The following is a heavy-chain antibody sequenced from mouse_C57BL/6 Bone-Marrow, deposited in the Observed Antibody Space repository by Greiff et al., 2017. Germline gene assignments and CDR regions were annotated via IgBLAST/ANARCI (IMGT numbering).Heavy chain of an antibody. V-gene: IGHV1-81*01. D-gene: IGHD2-1*01. CDR1: GYTFTSYG. CDR3: ARRGKGAAY. Sequence: QVQLKQSGAELARPGASVKLSCKASGYTFTSYGISWVKQRTGQGLEWIGEIYPRSGNTYYNEKFKGKATLTADKSSSTAYMELRSLTSEDSAVYFCARRGKGAAYWGQGTLVTVSA. J-gene: IGHJ3*01. CDR2: IYPRSGNT.